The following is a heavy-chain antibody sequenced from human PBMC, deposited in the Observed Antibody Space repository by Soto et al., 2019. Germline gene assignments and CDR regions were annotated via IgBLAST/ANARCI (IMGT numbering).Heavy chain of an antibody. Sequence: GAASGFTLRDYYMSWNKKAPGKGLEGVSYISSSGSTIYYADSVKGRFTISRDNAKNSLYLQMNSLRAEDTAVYYCARDRYCSSTSCYLDYYYYMDVWGKGTTVTVSS. J-gene: IGHJ6*03. V-gene: IGHV3-11*01. CDR2: ISSSGSTI. CDR1: GFTLRDYY. CDR3: ARDRYCSSTSCYLDYYYYMDV. D-gene: IGHD2-2*01.